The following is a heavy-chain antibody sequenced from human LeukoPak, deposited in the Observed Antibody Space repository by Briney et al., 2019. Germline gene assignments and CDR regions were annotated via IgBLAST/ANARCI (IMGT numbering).Heavy chain of an antibody. D-gene: IGHD2-15*01. V-gene: IGHV1-18*01. J-gene: IGHJ6*02. CDR3: ARDFRVGGYCSGGSCYSDYYGMDV. CDR1: GYTFTSYG. CDR2: ISAYNGNT. Sequence: GASVKVSCKASGYTFTSYGISWVRQAPGQGLEWMGWISAYNGNTNYAQKLQGRVTMTTDTSTSTAYMELRSLRSDDTAVYYCARDFRVGGYCSGGSCYSDYYGMDVWGQGTTVTVSS.